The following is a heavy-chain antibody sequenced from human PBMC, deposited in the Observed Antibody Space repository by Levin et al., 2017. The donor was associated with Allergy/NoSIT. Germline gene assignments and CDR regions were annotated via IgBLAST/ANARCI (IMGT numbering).Heavy chain of an antibody. Sequence: LSLTCAASGFTFSSYAMSWVRQAPGKGLEWVSAISGSGGSTYYADSVKGRFTISRDNSKNTLYLQMNSLRAEDTAVYYCAKDIVGPYPNGFDYWGQGTLVTVSS. CDR1: GFTFSSYA. CDR2: ISGSGGST. J-gene: IGHJ4*02. V-gene: IGHV3-23*01. CDR3: AKDIVGPYPNGFDY. D-gene: IGHD1-26*01.